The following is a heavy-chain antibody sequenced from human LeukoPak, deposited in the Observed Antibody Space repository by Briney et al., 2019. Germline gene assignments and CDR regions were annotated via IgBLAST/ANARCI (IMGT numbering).Heavy chain of an antibody. CDR3: ARAPNDYTSYYYYYYMDV. CDR1: GYTFTSYD. D-gene: IGHD3-16*01. Sequence: ASVKVSCKASGYTFTSYDINWVRQATGQGLERMGRMKPNSGNTGYAQKFQGRVTITRNTSISTAYMELSSLRSEDTAVYYCARAPNDYTSYYYYYYMDVWGKGTTVTVSS. J-gene: IGHJ6*03. CDR2: MKPNSGNT. V-gene: IGHV1-8*03.